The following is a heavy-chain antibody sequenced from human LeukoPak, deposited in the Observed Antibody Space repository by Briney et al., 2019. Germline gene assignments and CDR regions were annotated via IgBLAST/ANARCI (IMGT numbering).Heavy chain of an antibody. CDR2: IYSGGST. CDR3: ARGRGGWTLNWFDP. CDR1: GFTVSSNY. Sequence: GGSLRLSCAASGFTVSSNYMSWVRQAPGKGLEWVSVIYSGGSTYYADSVKGRFTISRDNSKNTLYLQMNSLRAEDTAVYYCARGRGGWTLNWFDPWGRGTLVTVSS. V-gene: IGHV3-53*01. D-gene: IGHD6-19*01. J-gene: IGHJ5*02.